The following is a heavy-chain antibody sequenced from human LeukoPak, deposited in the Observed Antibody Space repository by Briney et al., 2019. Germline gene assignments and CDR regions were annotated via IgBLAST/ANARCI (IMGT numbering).Heavy chain of an antibody. J-gene: IGHJ5*02. CDR1: GGSLSGYY. D-gene: IGHD3-10*01. CDR2: INHSGST. CDR3: ARVLLLWFGELSSWFDP. Sequence: SETLSLTCAVYGGSLSGYYWSWIRQPPGKGLEWIGEINHSGSTNYNPSLKSRVTISVDTSKNQFSLKLSSVTAADTAVYYCARVLLLWFGELSSWFDPWGQGTLVTVSS. V-gene: IGHV4-34*01.